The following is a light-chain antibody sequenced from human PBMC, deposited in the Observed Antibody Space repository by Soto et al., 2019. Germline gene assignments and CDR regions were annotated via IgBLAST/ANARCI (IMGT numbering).Light chain of an antibody. J-gene: IGKJ4*01. CDR1: QSVSSY. Sequence: EIVLTQSPATLSLSPGERATLSCRASQSVSSYLAWYQQKPGQAPRLLIYDASNRATGIPARFSGSGSGTDFTLTISSLEPEDFAVYYSQQRSNWPLTFGGGTKVESK. V-gene: IGKV3-11*01. CDR2: DAS. CDR3: QQRSNWPLT.